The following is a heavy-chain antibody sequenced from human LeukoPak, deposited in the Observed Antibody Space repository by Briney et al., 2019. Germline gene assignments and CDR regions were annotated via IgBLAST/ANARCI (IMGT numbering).Heavy chain of an antibody. J-gene: IGHJ4*02. CDR1: GFTFSSYS. CDR2: ISSSSSTI. D-gene: IGHD5-12*01. V-gene: IGHV3-48*01. Sequence: GGSLRLSCAASGFTFSSYSMNWVRQAPGKGLEWVSYISSSSSTIYYADSVKGRFTISRDNAKNSLYLQMNSLRAEDTAVYYCARADIVATGGCFDYWGQGTLVTVSS. CDR3: ARADIVATGGCFDY.